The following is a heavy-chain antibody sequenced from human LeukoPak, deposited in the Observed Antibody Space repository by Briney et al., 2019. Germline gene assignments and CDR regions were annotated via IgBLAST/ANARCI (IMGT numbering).Heavy chain of an antibody. J-gene: IGHJ4*02. CDR2: IYHSGST. Sequence: SATLSLTCAVSGYSISSGYYWGWIRQPPGKGLEWIGSIYHSGSTYYNPSLKSRVTISVDTSKNQFSLKLSSVTAADTAVYYCAADYYGSGPFDYWGQGTLVTVSS. CDR1: GYSISSGYY. V-gene: IGHV4-38-2*01. CDR3: AADYYGSGPFDY. D-gene: IGHD3-10*01.